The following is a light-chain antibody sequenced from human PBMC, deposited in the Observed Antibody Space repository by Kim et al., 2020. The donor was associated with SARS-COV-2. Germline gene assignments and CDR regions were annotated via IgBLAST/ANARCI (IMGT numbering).Light chain of an antibody. V-gene: IGLV6-57*01. CDR3: QSYDSSNHWV. Sequence: KTVTIPCTRSSGSIASNYVQWYQQRPGRSPTIVIYEDKERYTGVPDRFSGSIDSSSNSASLTISGLNTEDEAHYYCQSYDSSNHWVFGGGTKLTVL. J-gene: IGLJ3*02. CDR1: SGSIASNY. CDR2: EDK.